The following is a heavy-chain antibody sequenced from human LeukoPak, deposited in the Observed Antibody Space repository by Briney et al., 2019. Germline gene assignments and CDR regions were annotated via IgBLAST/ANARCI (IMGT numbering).Heavy chain of an antibody. CDR3: ATVGPHNEWELTD. J-gene: IGHJ4*02. CDR2: FDPEDGET. D-gene: IGHD1-26*01. CDR1: GYTLTELS. Sequence: GASVKVSCKVSGYTLTELSMHWVRQVPGKGLEWMGGFDPEDGETIYAQKFQGRVTMTEDTSTDTAYMELSSLRSEDTAVYYCATVGPHNEWELTDWDQGTLVTVSS. V-gene: IGHV1-24*01.